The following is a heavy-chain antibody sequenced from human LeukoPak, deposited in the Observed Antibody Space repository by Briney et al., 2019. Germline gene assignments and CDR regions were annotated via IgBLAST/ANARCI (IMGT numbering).Heavy chain of an antibody. CDR3: ARGGLNALEAFDI. D-gene: IGHD1-1*01. CDR1: GFSFSSYW. CDR2: INGDGSST. V-gene: IGHV3-74*01. J-gene: IGHJ3*02. Sequence: PGGSLRLSCAASGFSFSSYWMHWVRQAPGKGLVWVSRINGDGSSTRYADSVKGRFTISRDNAKNTLYLQMAILRDEDTAVYYCARGGLNALEAFDIWGQGTLVTVCS.